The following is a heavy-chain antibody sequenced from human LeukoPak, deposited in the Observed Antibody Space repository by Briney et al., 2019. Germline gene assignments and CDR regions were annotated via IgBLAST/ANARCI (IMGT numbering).Heavy chain of an antibody. CDR3: ARDFADSTFDY. CDR2: ISSSSSYI. V-gene: IGHV3-21*01. Sequence: GGSLRLSCAASGFTFSSYSMNWVRQAPGKGLEWVSSISSSSSYIYYADSVKGRFTISRDNAKNSLYLQMNSVRAEDTAVYYCARDFADSTFDYWGQGTLVTVSS. J-gene: IGHJ4*02. CDR1: GFTFSSYS. D-gene: IGHD3-3*01.